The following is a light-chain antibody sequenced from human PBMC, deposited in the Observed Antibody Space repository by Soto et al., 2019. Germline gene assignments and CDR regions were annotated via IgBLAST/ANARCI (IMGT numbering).Light chain of an antibody. CDR3: QQYNNWTLT. J-gene: IGKJ4*01. CDR2: GAS. Sequence: EIVMTQSPATLSVSPGERATLSCRASQSVSGNLAWYQQKPGQPPRLLIYGASTRATGIPARFSGSGSGTVFTLTISSLQSEDFAVYYCQQYNNWTLTFGGGTKVEIK. CDR1: QSVSGN. V-gene: IGKV3-15*01.